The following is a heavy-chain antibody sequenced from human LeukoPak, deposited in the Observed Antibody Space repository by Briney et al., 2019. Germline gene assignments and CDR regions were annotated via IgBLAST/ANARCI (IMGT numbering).Heavy chain of an antibody. J-gene: IGHJ4*02. D-gene: IGHD3-9*01. CDR3: ATINRYYDILTGYSWDYFDY. V-gene: IGHV4-59*01. Sequence: PSETLSLTCTVSGGSISSYYWSWIRQPPGKGLEWIGYIYYSGSTNYNPSLKSRVTISVDTSKNQSSLKLSSVTAADTAVYYCATINRYYDILTGYSWDYFDYWGQGTLVTVSS. CDR2: IYYSGST. CDR1: GGSISSYY.